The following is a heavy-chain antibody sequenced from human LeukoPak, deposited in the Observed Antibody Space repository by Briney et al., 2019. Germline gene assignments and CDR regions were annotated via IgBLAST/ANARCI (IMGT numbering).Heavy chain of an antibody. Sequence: GASVKVSCKASGYTFTGYYMHWVRQAPGQGLEWMGWINPNSGGTNYAQKFQGRVTMTRDTSISTAYMELSRLRSDDTAVYYCARAGESPSSLRYFDTYNPHDAFDIWGQGTMVTVSS. CDR2: INPNSGGT. CDR3: ARAGESPSSLRYFDTYNPHDAFDI. J-gene: IGHJ3*02. D-gene: IGHD3-9*01. CDR1: GYTFTGYY. V-gene: IGHV1-2*02.